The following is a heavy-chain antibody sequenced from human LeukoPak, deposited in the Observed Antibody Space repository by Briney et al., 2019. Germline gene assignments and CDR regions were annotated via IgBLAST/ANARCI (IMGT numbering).Heavy chain of an antibody. Sequence: GASVKVSCKASGYTFTSYGISWVRLAPGEGLEWMGWISAYNGNTNYAQKLQGRVTMTTDTSTSTAYMELRSLRSDDTAVYYCARHWTYYDYVWGSYRPYYFDYWGQGTLVTVSS. D-gene: IGHD3-16*02. J-gene: IGHJ4*02. CDR2: ISAYNGNT. CDR1: GYTFTSYG. CDR3: ARHWTYYDYVWGSYRPYYFDY. V-gene: IGHV1-18*01.